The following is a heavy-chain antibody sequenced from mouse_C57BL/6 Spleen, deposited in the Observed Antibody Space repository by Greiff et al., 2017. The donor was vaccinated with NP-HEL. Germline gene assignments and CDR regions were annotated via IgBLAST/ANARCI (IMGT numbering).Heavy chain of an antibody. CDR1: GYTFTSYW. CDR2: IDPSDSET. J-gene: IGHJ2*01. CDR3: ARGGYDWDFDY. D-gene: IGHD2-4*01. Sequence: VQLHQPGAELVRPGSSVKLSCKASGYTFTSYWMHWVKQRPIQGLEWIGNIDPSDSETHYNQKFKDKATLTVDKSSSTAYMQLSSLTSEDSAVYYCARGGYDWDFDYWGQGTTLTVSS. V-gene: IGHV1-52*01.